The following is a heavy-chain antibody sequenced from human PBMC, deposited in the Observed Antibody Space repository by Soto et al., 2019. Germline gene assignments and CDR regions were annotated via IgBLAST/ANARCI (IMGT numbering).Heavy chain of an antibody. CDR2: IKRNNDGGTT. CDR1: GLTFSNTW. V-gene: IGHV3-15*01. J-gene: IGHJ5*01. Sequence: EVQLVESGGGLVKPGGSLRLSCAASGLTFSNTWMSWVRQAPGKGLEWVGRIKRNNDGGTTEYAAPVKGRFTISRDDSKNTLYLQMNSLKTEDTGLYYCTTELRWELPGVSWGQGTLVTVSS. CDR3: TTELRWELPGVS. D-gene: IGHD1-26*01.